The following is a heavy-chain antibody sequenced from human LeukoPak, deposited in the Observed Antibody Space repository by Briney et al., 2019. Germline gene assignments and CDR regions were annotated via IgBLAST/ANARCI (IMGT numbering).Heavy chain of an antibody. CDR3: ASPADILTGYFNFDY. CDR2: INPNSGGT. D-gene: IGHD3-9*01. Sequence: ASVKVSCKASDYSFTTFGVTWVRQAPGQGLECMGWINPNSGGTNYAQKFQGRVTMTRDTSISTAYMELSRLRSDDTAVYYCASPADILTGYFNFDYWGQGTLVTVSS. CDR1: DYSFTTFG. V-gene: IGHV1-2*02. J-gene: IGHJ4*02.